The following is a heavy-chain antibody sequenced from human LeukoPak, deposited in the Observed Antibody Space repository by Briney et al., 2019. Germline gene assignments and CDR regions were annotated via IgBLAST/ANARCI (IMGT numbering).Heavy chain of an antibody. J-gene: IGHJ4*02. Sequence: SETLSLTCTVSGGSISSYYWSWFRQPPGKGLEWIGYIYYSGSTNYNPSLKSRVTISVDTSKNQFSLKLSSVTAADTAVYYCARGLKDYGGNPGFDYWGQGTLVTVSS. CDR3: ARGLKDYGGNPGFDY. V-gene: IGHV4-59*01. CDR2: IYYSGST. D-gene: IGHD4-23*01. CDR1: GGSISSYY.